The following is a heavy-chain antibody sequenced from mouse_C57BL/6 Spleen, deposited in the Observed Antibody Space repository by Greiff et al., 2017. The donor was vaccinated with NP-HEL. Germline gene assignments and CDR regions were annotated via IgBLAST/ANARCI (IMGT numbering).Heavy chain of an antibody. CDR2: IHPNSGST. Sequence: QVQLKQPGAELVKPGASVKLSCKASGYTFTSYWMHWVKQRPGQGLEWIGMIHPNSGSTNYNEKFKSKATLTVDKSSSTAYMQLSSLTSEDSAVYYCARMYYSNPYWYFDVWGTGTTVTVSS. J-gene: IGHJ1*03. V-gene: IGHV1-64*01. CDR1: GYTFTSYW. CDR3: ARMYYSNPYWYFDV. D-gene: IGHD2-5*01.